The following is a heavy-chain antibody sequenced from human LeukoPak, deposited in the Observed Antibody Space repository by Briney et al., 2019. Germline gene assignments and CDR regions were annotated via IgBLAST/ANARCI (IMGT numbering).Heavy chain of an antibody. D-gene: IGHD1-14*01. Sequence: PGRSLRLSCAASGFTFSSYGMHWVRQAPGKGLEWVAVISYDGSNKYYADSVKGRFTISRDNSKNTLYLQMNSLRAEDTAVYYCARDPEDYGGQGTLVTGSS. CDR3: ARDPEDY. CDR2: ISYDGSNK. J-gene: IGHJ4*02. V-gene: IGHV3-30*03. CDR1: GFTFSSYG.